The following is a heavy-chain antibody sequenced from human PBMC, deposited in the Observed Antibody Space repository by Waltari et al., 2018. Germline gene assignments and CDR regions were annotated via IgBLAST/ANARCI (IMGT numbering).Heavy chain of an antibody. CDR1: GGSLEPYY. V-gene: IGHV4-59*03. D-gene: IGHD1-26*01. Sequence: QEQLQESGPGLVKPSETLSLTCTVSGGSLEPYYWTWIRQPPGKGLEWIGYIFYTGSTNYNPSLRSRVSMSVDTSKNQFSLKVFSVTSADTAVYYCATGQAGDHWGQGSLVTVSS. CDR3: ATGQAGDH. J-gene: IGHJ4*02. CDR2: IFYTGST.